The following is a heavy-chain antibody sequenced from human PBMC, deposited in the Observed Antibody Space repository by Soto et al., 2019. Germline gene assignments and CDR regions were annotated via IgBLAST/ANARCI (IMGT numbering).Heavy chain of an antibody. CDR2: ISGSGGST. Sequence: EVQLLESGGGLVQPGGSLRLSCTASGFTFSSYAMNWVRQAPGKGVEWVSVISGSGGSTYYANSVKGRFTISTDNSKNKLYRQMSSLRAEDTAVYYCASRTSGWYFDYWGQGTLVTVSS. D-gene: IGHD6-19*01. CDR1: GFTFSSYA. V-gene: IGHV3-23*01. J-gene: IGHJ4*02. CDR3: ASRTSGWYFDY.